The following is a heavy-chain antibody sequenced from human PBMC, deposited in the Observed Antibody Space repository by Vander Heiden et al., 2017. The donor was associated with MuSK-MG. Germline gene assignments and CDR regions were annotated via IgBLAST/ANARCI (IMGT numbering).Heavy chain of an antibody. J-gene: IGHJ4*02. Sequence: EVQLVESGGGLVQPGGSLRLSCAASGFTFSSYEMNWVRQAPGKGLEWASYISSSSSTIYYADSVKGRFTISRDNAKNSLYLQMNSLRAEDTAVYYCARYGNDYGDYFDYWGQGTLVTVSS. CDR1: GFTFSSYE. CDR2: ISSSSSTI. V-gene: IGHV3-48*03. D-gene: IGHD4-17*01. CDR3: ARYGNDYGDYFDY.